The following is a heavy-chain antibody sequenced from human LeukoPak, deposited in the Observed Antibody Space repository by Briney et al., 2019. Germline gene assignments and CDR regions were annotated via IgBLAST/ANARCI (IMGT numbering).Heavy chain of an antibody. CDR2: INTNTGNP. CDR3: ASPKESDPAKFDY. J-gene: IGHJ4*02. D-gene: IGHD2-2*01. V-gene: IGHV7-4-1*02. Sequence: ASVKVSCKASGYTFTSYAMNWVRQAPGQGLEWMGWINTNTGNPTYAQGFTGRFVFSLDTFVSTAYLQISSLKAEDTAVYYCASPKESDPAKFDYWGQGTLVTVSS. CDR1: GYTFTSYA.